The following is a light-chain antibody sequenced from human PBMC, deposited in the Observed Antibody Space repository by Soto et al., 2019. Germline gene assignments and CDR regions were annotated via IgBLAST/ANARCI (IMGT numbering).Light chain of an antibody. J-gene: IGKJ1*01. CDR2: GAS. CDR1: QSVSSSY. CDR3: QQTYSTPRT. Sequence: EIVLTQSPGTLSLSPGERATLSCRASQSVSSSYLAWYQQKPGQAPRLLIYGASSRATGIPVRFSGSGSGTDFTLTISRLEPEDFATYYCQQTYSTPRTFGQGTKVEVK. V-gene: IGKV3-20*01.